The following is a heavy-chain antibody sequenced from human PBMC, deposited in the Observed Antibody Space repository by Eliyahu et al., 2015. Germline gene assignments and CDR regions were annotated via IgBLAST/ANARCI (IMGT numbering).Heavy chain of an antibody. CDR3: ARDADTNGWSWFDP. V-gene: IGHV3-74*01. J-gene: IGHJ5*02. Sequence: EVQLVESGGGLVQPGGSLRLSCATSXFTFSNYWMHWVRQTPGEGLVWVARVKGDGSGIVYADSVKGRFTISRDNAKSTLYLQMNSLRVEDTAVYYCARDADTNGWSWFDPWGQGTLVTVSS. D-gene: IGHD6-19*01. CDR1: XFTFSNYW. CDR2: VKGDGSGI.